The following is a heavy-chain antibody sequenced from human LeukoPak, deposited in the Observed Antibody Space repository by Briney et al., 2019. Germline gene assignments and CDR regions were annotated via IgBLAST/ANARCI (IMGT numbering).Heavy chain of an antibody. J-gene: IGHJ4*02. CDR1: GFTFSSYG. D-gene: IGHD6-6*01. CDR3: ARGGVYSTSAVDY. Sequence: GGSLRLSCAASGFTFSSYGMHWVRQAPGKGLLWVSRINTDGSSTTYADSVKGRLTISRDDAKNTLYLQMNSLRAEDTAVYYCARGGVYSTSAVDYWGQGTLVTVSS. V-gene: IGHV3-74*01. CDR2: INTDGSST.